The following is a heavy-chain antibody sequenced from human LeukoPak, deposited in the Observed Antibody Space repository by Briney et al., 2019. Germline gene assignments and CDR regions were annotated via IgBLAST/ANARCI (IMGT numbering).Heavy chain of an antibody. D-gene: IGHD5-18*01. V-gene: IGHV1-69*13. J-gene: IGHJ6*02. Sequence: ASVKVSCKASGGTFSSYAISWVRQAPGQGLEWMGGIIPIFGTANYAQKFQGRVTITADESTSTAYMELSSLRSEDTAVYYCARSSRGYSYDYYVMDVWGQGTTVTVSS. CDR3: ARSSRGYSYDYYVMDV. CDR2: IIPIFGTA. CDR1: GGTFSSYA.